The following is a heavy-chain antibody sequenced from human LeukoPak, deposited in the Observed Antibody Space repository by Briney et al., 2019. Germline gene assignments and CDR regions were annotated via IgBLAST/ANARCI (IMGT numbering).Heavy chain of an antibody. CDR2: IFSGDSI. J-gene: IGHJ5*02. V-gene: IGHV3-66*01. CDR1: GFSVDGNY. CDR3: ARDLGQYYDTSDNWFDP. D-gene: IGHD3-22*01. Sequence: GGSLRLSCAASGFSVDGNYMTWVRQAPGKGLEWVSVIFSGDSIYYADPVKGRFTISRDNAKNTLNLQMNSLRAKDTAVYYCARDLGQYYDTSDNWFDPWGQGTLVTVSS.